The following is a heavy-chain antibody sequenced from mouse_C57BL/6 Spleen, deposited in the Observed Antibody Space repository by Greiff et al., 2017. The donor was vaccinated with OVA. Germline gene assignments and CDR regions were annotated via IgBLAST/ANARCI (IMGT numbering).Heavy chain of an antibody. J-gene: IGHJ4*01. D-gene: IGHD1-1*01. CDR2: IYPSDSET. CDR1: GYTFTSYW. CDR3: ARIPSYGRDYYAMDY. Sequence: VQLQQPGAELVRPGSSVKLSCKASGYTFTSYWMDWVKQRPGQGLEWIGNIYPSDSETHYNQKFKDKATLTVDKSSSTAYMQLSSLTSEDSAVYYCARIPSYGRDYYAMDYWGQGTSVTVSS. V-gene: IGHV1-61*01.